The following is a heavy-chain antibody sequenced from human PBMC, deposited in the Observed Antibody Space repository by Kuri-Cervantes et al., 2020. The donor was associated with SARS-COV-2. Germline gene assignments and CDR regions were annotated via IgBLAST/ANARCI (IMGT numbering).Heavy chain of an antibody. D-gene: IGHD1-26*01. CDR2: ISSSSSYI. J-gene: IGHJ3*02. Sequence: LSLTCAASGFTVSSNYMSWVRQAPGKGLEWVSSISSSSSYIYYADSVKGRFTISRDNAKNSLYLQMNGLRAEDTAVYYCAREGELRAFDIWGQGTMVTVSS. CDR3: AREGELRAFDI. V-gene: IGHV3-21*01. CDR1: GFTVSSNY.